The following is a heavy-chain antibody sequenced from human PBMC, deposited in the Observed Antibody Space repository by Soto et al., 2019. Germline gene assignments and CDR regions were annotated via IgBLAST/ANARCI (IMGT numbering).Heavy chain of an antibody. J-gene: IGHJ4*02. CDR1: GGTFSSLA. V-gene: IGHV1-69*06. D-gene: IGHD3-10*01. CDR3: ARSPGVFDY. CDR2: LVPVFGTA. Sequence: QVQLVQSGAEVKKPGSSVKVSCKASGGTFSSLAISWVRQAPGQGLEWMGGLVPVFGTASYAQKFQDRVTITADKSTSTSYMELSSLRSEDTAVYYCARSPGVFDYWGQGTLVTDSS.